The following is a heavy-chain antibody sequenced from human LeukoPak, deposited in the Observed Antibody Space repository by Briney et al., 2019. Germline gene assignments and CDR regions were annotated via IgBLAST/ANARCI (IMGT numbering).Heavy chain of an antibody. CDR3: ARVSLRGEVDY. CDR2: IYYSGST. D-gene: IGHD3-10*01. V-gene: IGHV4-59*01. CDR1: GVSISSYY. J-gene: IGHJ4*02. Sequence: PSETLSLTCTVSGVSISSYYWSWIRQPPGKGLEWIGYIYYSGSTNYNPSLKSRVTISVETSKNQFSLKLSSVTAADTAVYYCARVSLRGEVDYWGQGTLVTVSS.